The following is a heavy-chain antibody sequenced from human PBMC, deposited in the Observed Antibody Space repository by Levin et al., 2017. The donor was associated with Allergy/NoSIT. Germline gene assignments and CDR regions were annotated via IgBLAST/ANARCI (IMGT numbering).Heavy chain of an antibody. CDR3: ASISGGYKCHGMDV. Sequence: SETLSLTCTVSGGSISSSSHYWAWIRQPPGKGLEWIGHIYYSGSTYYNPSLKSRVTISVDTSKNQFSLKLSLVTAADTASFYCASISGGYKCHGMDVWGRGTTVTVSS. CDR2: IYYSGST. CDR1: GGSISSSSHY. J-gene: IGHJ6*02. V-gene: IGHV4-39*07. D-gene: IGHD5-24*01.